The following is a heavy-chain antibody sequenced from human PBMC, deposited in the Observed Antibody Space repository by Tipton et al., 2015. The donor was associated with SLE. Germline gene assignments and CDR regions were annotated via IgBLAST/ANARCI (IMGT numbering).Heavy chain of an antibody. D-gene: IGHD3-3*01. V-gene: IGHV5-51*01. Sequence: QLVQSGAEVKEPGESLKISCKGSGYSFANHLIGWVRQMPGKGLEWMGSISPDDSDTTYSPPFEGQVTISADKSISTAYLQWSTLKASDTATYYCARSSDFWSGWDYWGQGTLVTVSS. CDR3: ARSSDFWSGWDY. J-gene: IGHJ4*02. CDR1: GYSFANHL. CDR2: ISPDDSDT.